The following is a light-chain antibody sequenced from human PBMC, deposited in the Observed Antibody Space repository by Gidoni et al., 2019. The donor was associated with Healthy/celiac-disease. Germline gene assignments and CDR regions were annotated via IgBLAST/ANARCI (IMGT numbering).Light chain of an antibody. CDR1: QSVSSSY. V-gene: IGKV3-20*01. CDR2: GAS. J-gene: IGKJ1*01. Sequence: DIVLTQSPGTLSLSPGDRATLSCRASQSVSSSYLAWYQQKPGQAPRLLIYGASSRATGIPDRFSGSGSGTDFTLTISRLEPEDFAVYYCQQDGSSSWTFGQGTKGEIK. CDR3: QQDGSSSWT.